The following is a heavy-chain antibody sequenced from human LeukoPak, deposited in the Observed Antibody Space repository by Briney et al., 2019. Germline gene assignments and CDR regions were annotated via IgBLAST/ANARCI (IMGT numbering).Heavy chain of an antibody. V-gene: IGHV3-23*01. CDR3: AKDSVLIPAGWFDP. CDR2: ISGSGESA. J-gene: IGHJ5*02. CDR1: GFTFSSYA. Sequence: PGGSLRLSCAASGFTFSSYAMSWVRQAPGKGLDWVSSISGSGESAYYADSVKGRLTISRDKTKNTLYLQMNSLRAEDTAVYYCAKDSVLIPAGWFDPWGQGTLVTVSS. D-gene: IGHD2-2*01.